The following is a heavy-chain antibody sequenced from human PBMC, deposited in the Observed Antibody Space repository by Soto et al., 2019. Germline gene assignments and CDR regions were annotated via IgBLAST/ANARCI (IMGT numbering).Heavy chain of an antibody. CDR2: MNPSVGSR. CDR1: TYTYNTHY. D-gene: IGHD6-25*01. CDR3: VGGSAAGVDH. J-gene: IGHJ4*01. V-gene: IGHV1-46*02. Sequence: GASAKVPCKSSTYTYNTHYIHCVRRAPGEGLEWVGVMNPSVGSRNYAQKFQGRVTMTRDTSTTTVYMEVTSLRAEDTAGYYCVGGSAAGVDHWG.